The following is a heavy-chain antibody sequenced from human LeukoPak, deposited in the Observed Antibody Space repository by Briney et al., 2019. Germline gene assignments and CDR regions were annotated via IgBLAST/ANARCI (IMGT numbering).Heavy chain of an antibody. D-gene: IGHD5-12*01. V-gene: IGHV3-23*01. CDR3: VRAKVATIPVVLFDY. CDR1: GFTFSSYA. J-gene: IGHJ4*02. Sequence: AGGSLRLSCAASGFTFSSYAMSWVRQAPGKGLEWVSAISGSGGSTYYADSVKGRFTISRDNSKNTLYLQMNSLRAEDTAVYYCVRAKVATIPVVLFDYWGQGTLVTVSS. CDR2: ISGSGGST.